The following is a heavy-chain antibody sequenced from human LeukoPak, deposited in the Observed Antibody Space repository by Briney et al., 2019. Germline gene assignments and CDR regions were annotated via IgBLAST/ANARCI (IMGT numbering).Heavy chain of an antibody. CDR2: INPNSGGT. CDR1: VYTFTGYY. D-gene: IGHD5-12*01. V-gene: IGHV1-2*02. J-gene: IGHJ4*02. CDR3: ARVRSSGYDEVPLDY. Sequence: ASVKVSCKASVYTFTGYYMHWVRRAPGQGLAWMGWINPNSGGTNYAQKFQGRVTMTRDTSISTAYMELSRLRSDDTAVYYCARVRSSGYDEVPLDYWGQGTLVTVSS.